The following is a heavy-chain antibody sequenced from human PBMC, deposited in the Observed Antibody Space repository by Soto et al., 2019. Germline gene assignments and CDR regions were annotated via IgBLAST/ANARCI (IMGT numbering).Heavy chain of an antibody. CDR2: IYYSGST. CDR1: GGSISSYY. V-gene: IGHV4-59*01. D-gene: IGHD3-3*01. J-gene: IGHJ6*02. Sequence: SETLSLTCTVSGGSISSYYWSWIRQPPGKGLEWIGYIYYSGSTNYNPSLKSRVTISVDTSKNQFSLKLSSVTAADTAVYYCARSIFGDYYYYGMDVWGQGTTVTVS. CDR3: ARSIFGDYYYYGMDV.